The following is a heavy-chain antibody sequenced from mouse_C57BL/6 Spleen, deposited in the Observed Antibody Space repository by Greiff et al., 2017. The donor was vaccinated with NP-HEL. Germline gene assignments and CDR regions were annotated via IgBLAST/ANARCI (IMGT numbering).Heavy chain of an antibody. CDR2: IYPRSGNT. J-gene: IGHJ4*01. CDR1: GYTFTSYG. CDR3: ARRIYDGFYYHAMDY. D-gene: IGHD2-3*01. V-gene: IGHV1-81*01. Sequence: QVQLQQSGAELARPGASVKLSCKASGYTFTSYGISWVKQRTGQGLEWIGEIYPRSGNTYYNEKFKGKATLTADKSSSTAYMELRSLTSEDSAVYFCARRIYDGFYYHAMDYWGQGTSVTVSS.